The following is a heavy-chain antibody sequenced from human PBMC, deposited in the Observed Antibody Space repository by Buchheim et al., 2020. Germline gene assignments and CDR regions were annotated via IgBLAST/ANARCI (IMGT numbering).Heavy chain of an antibody. J-gene: IGHJ4*02. CDR3: ARRGRSSGQLEIDY. CDR2: IYHSGST. Sequence: QVQVQESGPGLVKPSGTLSLTCAVSGDSISSSNWWSWVRQPPGKGLEFIAEIYHSGSTNYNPSLKSRVTISVDKSKNQISLMLRSVTAADTAFYYCARRGRSSGQLEIDYWGQGTL. V-gene: IGHV4-4*02. D-gene: IGHD6-25*01. CDR1: GDSISSSNW.